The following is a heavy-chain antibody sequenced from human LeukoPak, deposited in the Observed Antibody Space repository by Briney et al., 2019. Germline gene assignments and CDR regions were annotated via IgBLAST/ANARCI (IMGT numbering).Heavy chain of an antibody. CDR2: IKQDGSEK. V-gene: IGHV3-7*04. CDR1: GFTFSSYW. CDR3: ARDRRCSSTSCYYFDY. Sequence: PGGSLRLSCAASGFTFSSYWMTWVRQAPGKGLEWVANIKQDGSEKYVDSVKGRFTISRDNAKNSLYLQMNSLRAEGTAVYYCARDRRCSSTSCYYFDYWGQGTLVTVSS. J-gene: IGHJ4*02. D-gene: IGHD2-2*01.